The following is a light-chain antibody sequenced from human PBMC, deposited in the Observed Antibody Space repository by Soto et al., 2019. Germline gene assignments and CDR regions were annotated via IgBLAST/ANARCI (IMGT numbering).Light chain of an antibody. J-gene: IGKJ4*01. CDR1: QSVSSY. CDR2: DAS. V-gene: IGKV3-11*01. Sequence: EIVLTQSPATLSLSPGERATLSCRASQSVSSYLAWYQQKPGQAPRLLIYDASNRATGIPARFSGSGSGTDFTLTISRLEPEDFAVYYCQQRRNWLLSFGGGTKVDIK. CDR3: QQRRNWLLS.